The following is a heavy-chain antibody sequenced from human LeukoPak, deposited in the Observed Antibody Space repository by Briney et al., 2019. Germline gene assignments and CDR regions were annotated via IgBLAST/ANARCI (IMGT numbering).Heavy chain of an antibody. CDR2: IRSKANNYVT. J-gene: IGHJ4*02. CDR1: GFSFSGSA. Sequence: PGGSLKLSCAASGFSFSGSAMHWVRQASGKGLEWVGRIRSKANNYVTAYAASVRGRVTISRDDSKNMAYLQMNNLHTEDTAVYYCTRHVMGGDYWGQGTLVTVSS. CDR3: TRHVMGGDY. V-gene: IGHV3-73*01. D-gene: IGHD1-26*01.